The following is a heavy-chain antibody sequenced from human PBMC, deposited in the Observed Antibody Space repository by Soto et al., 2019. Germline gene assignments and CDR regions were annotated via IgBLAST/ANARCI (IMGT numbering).Heavy chain of an antibody. CDR3: AKDLWFGELYYFDY. J-gene: IGHJ4*02. CDR1: GFIFSSYG. CDR2: VSYDGTNK. D-gene: IGHD3-10*01. Sequence: QVQLVESGGGVVQPGRSLTLSCAASGFIFSSYGMHWVRQAPGKGLEWVAVVSYDGTNKYYADSVKGRFTISRDNSKNTRYLRMNSLRDEDTAVYYCAKDLWFGELYYFDYWGQGTLVTVSS. V-gene: IGHV3-30*18.